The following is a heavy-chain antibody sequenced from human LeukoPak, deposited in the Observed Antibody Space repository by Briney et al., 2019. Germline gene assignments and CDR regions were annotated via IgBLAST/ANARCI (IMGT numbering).Heavy chain of an antibody. CDR1: GGSISSTNSY. Sequence: PSETLSLTCTVSGGSISSTNSYWGWVRQPPGKGLEWIGSIYYSGSTYYNPSLKSRVTISVDTSKNQFSLKLSSVTAADTAVYYCAGSGSYGWWFDPWGQGTLVTVSS. CDR3: AGSGSYGWWFDP. CDR2: IYYSGST. V-gene: IGHV4-39*01. J-gene: IGHJ5*02. D-gene: IGHD1-26*01.